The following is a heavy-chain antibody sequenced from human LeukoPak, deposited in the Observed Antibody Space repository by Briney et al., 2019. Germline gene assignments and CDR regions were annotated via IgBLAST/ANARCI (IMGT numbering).Heavy chain of an antibody. D-gene: IGHD2-21*01. CDR1: SGSISSYC. V-gene: IGHV4-59*08. CDR3: ASFYQAYYFDY. CDR2: FCYSGST. Sequence: PSETLSLTCTVSSGSISSYCWSWIRQPPGKGLEWIGYFCYSGSTNYNPSLKSRVTISVDTSKNQFSLKLSSVTAADTAVYYCASFYQAYYFDYWGQGTLVTVSS. J-gene: IGHJ4*02.